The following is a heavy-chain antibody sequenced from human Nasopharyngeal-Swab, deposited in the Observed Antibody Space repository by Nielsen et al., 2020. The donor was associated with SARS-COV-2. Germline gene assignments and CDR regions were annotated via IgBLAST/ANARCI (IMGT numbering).Heavy chain of an antibody. J-gene: IGHJ4*02. CDR3: AGAVAGTGWDY. V-gene: IGHV4-59*01. CDR2: IYYSGST. D-gene: IGHD6-19*01. Sequence: WIRQPPRKGPEWIGYIYYSGSTNYSPSLKSRVTISVDTSKNQFSLKLSSVTAADTAVYYCAGAVAGTGWDYWGQGTLVTVSS.